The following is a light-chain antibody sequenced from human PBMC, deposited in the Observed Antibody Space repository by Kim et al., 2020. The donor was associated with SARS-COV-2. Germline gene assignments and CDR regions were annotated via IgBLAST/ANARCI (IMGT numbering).Light chain of an antibody. V-gene: IGKV3-20*01. CDR3: QQFGGGSPSIT. CDR1: QTVDGNK. CDR2: GTS. J-gene: IGKJ5*01. Sequence: GDTATPSSGASQTVDGNKLGWYRQTRAQPPSLLIYGTSSRATAIPARFSGGGSGTDFTLTISRLEPEDFAVYYCQQFGGGSPSITFGQGTRLEIK.